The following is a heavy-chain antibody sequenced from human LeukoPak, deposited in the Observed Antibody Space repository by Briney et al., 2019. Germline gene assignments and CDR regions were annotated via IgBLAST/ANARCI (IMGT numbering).Heavy chain of an antibody. Sequence: ASVKVSCKASGYTFTSYDINWVRRATGQGLEWMGWMNPNSGNTGYAQKFQGRVTMTRNTSISTAYMELSSLRSEDTAVHYCARGEEYYDFWSGYHLYYFDYWGQGTLVTVSS. J-gene: IGHJ4*02. CDR1: GYTFTSYD. D-gene: IGHD3-3*01. CDR2: MNPNSGNT. CDR3: ARGEEYYDFWSGYHLYYFDY. V-gene: IGHV1-8*01.